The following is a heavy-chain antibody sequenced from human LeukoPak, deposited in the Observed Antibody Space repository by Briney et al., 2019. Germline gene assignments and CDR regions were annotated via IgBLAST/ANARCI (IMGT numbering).Heavy chain of an antibody. V-gene: IGHV3-53*01. Sequence: PGGSLRLSCAASGFIVSSNYMSWVRQAPGKGLEWVSIIYSGGSTYYADSVKGRFTISRDISKNTLHLQTNSLRAEDTAVYYCARLGYYDALTDILDDFWGQGTLVTVSS. CDR3: ARLGYYDALTDILDDF. CDR2: IYSGGST. D-gene: IGHD3-9*01. CDR1: GFIVSSNY. J-gene: IGHJ4*02.